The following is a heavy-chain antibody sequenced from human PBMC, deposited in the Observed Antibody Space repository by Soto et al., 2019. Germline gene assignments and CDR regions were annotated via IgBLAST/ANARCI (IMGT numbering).Heavy chain of an antibody. CDR3: ARVATTWPMDV. V-gene: IGHV3-66*01. Sequence: GGSLRLSCAASGFTFSSYAMSWVRQAPGKGLEWVSVIYSGGSTYYADSVKGRFTISRDNSKNTLYLQMNSLRAEDTAVYYCARVATTWPMDVWGQGTTVTVSS. CDR2: IYSGGST. J-gene: IGHJ6*02. CDR1: GFTFSSYA. D-gene: IGHD1-1*01.